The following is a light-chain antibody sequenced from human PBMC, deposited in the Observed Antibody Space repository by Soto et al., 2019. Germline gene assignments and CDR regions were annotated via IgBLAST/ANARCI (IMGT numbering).Light chain of an antibody. CDR1: QSVSIN. CDR3: QQYNNWPPWT. CDR2: DAS. J-gene: IGKJ1*01. Sequence: EIVMTHSPATLSVSLGERATLSCRASQSVSINVAWYQQKPGQAPRLLIYDASTRATGMPARFSGSGSGTEFTLTISSLQSEDFAVYYCQQYNNWPPWTFGQGTKVEI. V-gene: IGKV3-15*01.